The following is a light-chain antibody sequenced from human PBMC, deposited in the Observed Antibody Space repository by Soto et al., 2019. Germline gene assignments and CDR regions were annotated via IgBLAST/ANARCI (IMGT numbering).Light chain of an antibody. CDR2: GAS. CDR3: QHYGSSLLT. CDR1: QSVSSSY. Sequence: EIVLTQSPCTLSLSPGERATLSCRASQSVSSSYVAWYQQKPGQAPRLLIYGASSKATGIPDRFSGSAAGTDFTITSSRLDHEDFALYYCQHYGSSLLTFGPGTKVDIK. J-gene: IGKJ3*01. V-gene: IGKV3-20*01.